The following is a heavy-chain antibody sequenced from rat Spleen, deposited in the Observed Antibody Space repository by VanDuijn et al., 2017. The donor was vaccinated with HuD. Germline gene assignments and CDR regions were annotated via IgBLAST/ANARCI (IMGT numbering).Heavy chain of an antibody. CDR1: GYYLSSNH. Sequence: QVQLQQSGAEVVKPGTSVKLSCKASGYYLSSNHMNWIKQTTGQGLEWIGIINPGSGDTNYNVKFKGKATLTVDKSSSTAFMQLSSLTPEDSAVYYCARGVNWFPYWGQGTLVTVSS. D-gene: IGHD4-3*01. CDR2: INPGSGDT. CDR3: ARGVNWFPY. V-gene: IGHV1-47*01. J-gene: IGHJ3*01.